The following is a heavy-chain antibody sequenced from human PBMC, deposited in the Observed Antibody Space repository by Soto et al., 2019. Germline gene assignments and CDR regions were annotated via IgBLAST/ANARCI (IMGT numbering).Heavy chain of an antibody. J-gene: IGHJ4*02. Sequence: QVQLQESGPGLVKPSQTLSLTCTVSGGSINSGDYYWSWIRQPPGKGLEWIGYIYHGGSTHYNPSRRRLVTVAVATSKDQLALRLSSVTAADAAVYYCAGDPGYGGYAPRYWGQGTLVTVAS. CDR2: IYHGGST. CDR1: GGSINSGDYY. D-gene: IGHD4-17*01. V-gene: IGHV4-30-4*01. CDR3: AGDPGYGGYAPRY.